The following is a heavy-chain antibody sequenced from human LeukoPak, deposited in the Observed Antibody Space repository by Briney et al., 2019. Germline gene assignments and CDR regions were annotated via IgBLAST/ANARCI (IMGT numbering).Heavy chain of an antibody. D-gene: IGHD3-10*01. CDR1: GGSISSSSYY. CDR3: AQSGGYRGAFDI. Sequence: SETLSLTCTVSGGSISSSSYYWGWIRQPPGKGLEWIGSIYYSGSTYYNPSLKSRVTISVDTSKNQFSLKLSSVTAADTAVYYCAQSGGYRGAFDIWGQGTMVTVSS. CDR2: IYYSGST. V-gene: IGHV4-39*07. J-gene: IGHJ3*02.